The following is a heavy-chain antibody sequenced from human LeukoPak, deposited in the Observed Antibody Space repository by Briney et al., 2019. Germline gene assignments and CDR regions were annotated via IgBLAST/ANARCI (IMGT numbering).Heavy chain of an antibody. CDR1: GFTFSSYW. D-gene: IGHD2-2*01. J-gene: IGHJ4*02. CDR3: AKFNRQYCSSISCYGGFDY. Sequence: PGGSLRLSCAASGFTFSSYWMHWVRQAPGKGLVWVSAISGSGGSTYYADSVKGRFTISRDNSKNTLYLQMNSLRAEDTAVYYCAKFNRQYCSSISCYGGFDYWGQGTLVTVSS. CDR2: ISGSGGST. V-gene: IGHV3-23*01.